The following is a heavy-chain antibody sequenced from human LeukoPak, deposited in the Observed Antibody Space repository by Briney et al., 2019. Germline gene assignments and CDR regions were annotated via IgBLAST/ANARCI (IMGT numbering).Heavy chain of an antibody. CDR1: GGSISSSSYY. V-gene: IGHV4-39*07. CDR2: IYYSGST. Sequence: PSETLSLTCTVSGGSISSSSYYWGWIRQPPGKGLEWIGSIYYSGSTYYNPSLKSRVTISVDTSKNQFSLKLSSVTAADTAVYYCARNNGDWHAFDIWGQGTMVTVSS. J-gene: IGHJ3*02. CDR3: ARNNGDWHAFDI. D-gene: IGHD2-21*02.